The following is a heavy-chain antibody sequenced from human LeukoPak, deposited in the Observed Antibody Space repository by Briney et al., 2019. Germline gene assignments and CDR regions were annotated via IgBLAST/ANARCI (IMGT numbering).Heavy chain of an antibody. Sequence: GGSLRLSCAASGFTFSNYPMSWIRQAPGKGLEWVSYISSSSSYTTYADSVKGRFTISRDDAKNSLYLQMNSLRAEDTAVYYCARGHFELWYWGQGTLVTVSS. CDR2: ISSSSSYT. J-gene: IGHJ1*01. CDR1: GFTFSNYP. CDR3: ARGHFELWY. D-gene: IGHD3-9*01. V-gene: IGHV3-11*06.